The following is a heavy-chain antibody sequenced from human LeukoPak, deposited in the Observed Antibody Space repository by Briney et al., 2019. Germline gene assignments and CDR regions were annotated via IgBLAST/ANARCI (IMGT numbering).Heavy chain of an antibody. CDR2: INPNSGGT. D-gene: IGHD6-6*01. V-gene: IGHV1-2*02. J-gene: IGHJ5*02. CDR3: ARSGSLSYNWFDP. CDR1: GYTFTGYY. Sequence: ASVKVSCKASGYTFTGYYMHWVRQAPGQGLEWMGWINPNSGGTNYAQKFQGRVTMTRDTSISTAYMELSRLRSDDTAVYYCARSGSLSYNWFDPWGQGTLVTVSS.